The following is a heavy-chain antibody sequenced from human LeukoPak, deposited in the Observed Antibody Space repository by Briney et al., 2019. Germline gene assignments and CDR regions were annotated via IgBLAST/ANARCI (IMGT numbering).Heavy chain of an antibody. CDR3: ARRWRVVAGTDFDY. CDR2: INHSGST. CDR1: GGSFSGYY. D-gene: IGHD6-19*01. J-gene: IGHJ4*02. V-gene: IGHV4-34*01. Sequence: SETLSLTCAVYGGSFSGYYWSWIRQPPGKGLEWIGEINHSGSTNYNPSLKSRVTISVDTSKNQLSLKLSSVTAADTAVYYCARRWRVVAGTDFDYWGQGTLVTVSS.